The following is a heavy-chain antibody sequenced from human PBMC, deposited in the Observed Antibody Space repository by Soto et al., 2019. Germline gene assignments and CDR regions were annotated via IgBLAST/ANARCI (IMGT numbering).Heavy chain of an antibody. CDR3: VRGTSAWKGVDV. V-gene: IGHV3-74*01. J-gene: IGHJ6*02. Sequence: EVQVVESGGDLVQPGESLRLSCVPSGFLFRSYWMHWVRQTPAKGLVWVSEIRPDGSNTNYADSVRGRFTMSRDNAKNALYLQMNSLRVEDTGVYYCVRGTSAWKGVDVWGQGTTVIVSS. CDR1: GFLFRSYW. D-gene: IGHD1-1*01. CDR2: IRPDGSNT.